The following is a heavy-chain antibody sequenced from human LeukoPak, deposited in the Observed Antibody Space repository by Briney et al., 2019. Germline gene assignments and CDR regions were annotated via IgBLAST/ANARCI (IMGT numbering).Heavy chain of an antibody. V-gene: IGHV1-2*02. J-gene: IGHJ5*02. CDR1: GYTFTGYY. CDR2: INPNSGGT. CDR3: ARVGSSSFWFDP. D-gene: IGHD6-13*01. Sequence: ASVKVSFKASGYTFTGYYMHWVRQAPGQGLEWMGWINPNSGGTNYAQKFQGRVTMSRDTSISTAYMELSRLRSDDTAVYYCARVGSSSFWFDPWGQGTLVTVSS.